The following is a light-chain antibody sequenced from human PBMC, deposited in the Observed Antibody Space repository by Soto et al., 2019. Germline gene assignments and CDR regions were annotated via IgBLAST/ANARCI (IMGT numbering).Light chain of an antibody. V-gene: IGLV1-47*01. CDR2: RNN. CDR1: SSNIGSNY. J-gene: IGLJ3*02. Sequence: QAVVTQPPSASGTPGQRVTISCSGSSSNIGSNYVYWYQQFPGTAPKLLIYRNNQRPSGVPDRFSGSKSGTSASLAISGLRSEDEADYYCAAWDDSLSGPEFGGGTKVTVL. CDR3: AAWDDSLSGPE.